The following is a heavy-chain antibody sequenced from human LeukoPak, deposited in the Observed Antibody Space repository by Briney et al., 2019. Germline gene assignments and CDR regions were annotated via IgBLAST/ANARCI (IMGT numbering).Heavy chain of an antibody. V-gene: IGHV3-7*04. D-gene: IGHD1-26*01. CDR1: AFALSSNW. Sequence: PGGSLRLSCVASAFALSSNWMSWVRQAPGEGLEWVASIKEDGSETYYVDSVKGRFSISRDNAKNSLYLQMNSLRAEDTAVYYCASDLHLRYYLPDYWGQGTLVTVSS. CDR2: IKEDGSET. J-gene: IGHJ4*02. CDR3: ASDLHLRYYLPDY.